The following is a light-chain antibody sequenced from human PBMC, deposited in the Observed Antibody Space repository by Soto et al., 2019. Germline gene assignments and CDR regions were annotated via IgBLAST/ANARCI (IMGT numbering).Light chain of an antibody. J-gene: IGKJ4*01. CDR1: QAIY. V-gene: IGKV1-27*01. CDR2: AAS. Sequence: DIQMTQSPSSLSASVGDRVTITCRASQAIYLAWYQQKPGKVPTLLISAASTLQSGVPSRFSGSGFGTDFTLTISSLQPEDVATYYCQKFSAVPTFGGGTKVEI. CDR3: QKFSAVPT.